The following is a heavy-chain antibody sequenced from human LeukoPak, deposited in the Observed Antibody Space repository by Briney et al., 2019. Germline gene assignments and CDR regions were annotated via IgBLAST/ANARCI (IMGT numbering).Heavy chain of an antibody. J-gene: IGHJ3*02. CDR1: GYTFTSYY. V-gene: IGHV1-46*01. D-gene: IGHD6-13*01. CDR2: INPSGGST. CDR3: ARSSSSYDAFDI. Sequence: ASVKVSCKASGYTFTSYYMHRVRQAPGQGREWMGIINPSGGSTSYAQKFQGRVTMTRDTSTGTVYMQLSSLRSEDTAVYYCARSSSSYDAFDIWGQGTMVTVSS.